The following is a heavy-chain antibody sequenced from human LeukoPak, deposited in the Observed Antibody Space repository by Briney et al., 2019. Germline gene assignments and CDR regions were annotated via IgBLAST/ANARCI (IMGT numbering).Heavy chain of an antibody. V-gene: IGHV3-7*05. J-gene: IGHJ4*02. CDR2: INQDGSGK. Sequence: GGSLRLSCAASGFTFSSYWMTWVRQAPGRGLECVANINQDGSGKSHVDSVKGRFTISRDNAKNYLFLQMNSLRAEGTAVYYCARGRGGLDYWGQGTLVTVSS. CDR3: ARGRGGLDY. CDR1: GFTFSSYW.